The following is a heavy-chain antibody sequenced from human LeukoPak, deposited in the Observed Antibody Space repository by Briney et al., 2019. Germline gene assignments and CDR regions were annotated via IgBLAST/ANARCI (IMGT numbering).Heavy chain of an antibody. Sequence: SETLSLTCTVSGGSISSYYWSWIRQPPGKGLEWIGYIYYSGSTNYNPSLKSRVTISVDTSKNQFSLKLSSVTAADTAVYYCARDRRYDFWSGYSDAFDIWGQGTVVTVSS. CDR2: IYYSGST. CDR1: GGSISSYY. CDR3: ARDRRYDFWSGYSDAFDI. D-gene: IGHD3-3*01. V-gene: IGHV4-59*01. J-gene: IGHJ3*02.